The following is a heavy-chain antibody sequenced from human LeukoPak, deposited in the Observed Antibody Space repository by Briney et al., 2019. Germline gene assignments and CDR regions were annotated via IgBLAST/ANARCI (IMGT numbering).Heavy chain of an antibody. V-gene: IGHV3-30*02. CDR1: GFTFSSYG. D-gene: IGHD1-26*01. CDR3: ARGGSYLSAFDI. Sequence: GGSLRLSCAASGFTFSSYGMHWVRQAPGKGLEWVAFIRYDGSNKYYADSVKGRFTISRDNSKNTLYLQMNSLRAGDTAVYYCARGGSYLSAFDIWGQGTMVTVSS. CDR2: IRYDGSNK. J-gene: IGHJ3*02.